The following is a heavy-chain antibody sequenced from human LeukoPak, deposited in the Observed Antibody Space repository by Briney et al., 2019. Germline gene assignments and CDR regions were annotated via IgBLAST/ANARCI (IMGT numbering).Heavy chain of an antibody. CDR3: ARLNSGYDYFDY. Sequence: ASVKVSCKASGYTFTGFYMHWVRQAPGQGLEWMGWINPDGGGTNYAQKFQGRVTVTRDTSISTAYMELSRLTSDDTAVYYCARLNSGYDYFDYWGQGTLVTVSS. D-gene: IGHD5-12*01. V-gene: IGHV1-2*02. CDR1: GYTFTGFY. CDR2: INPDGGGT. J-gene: IGHJ4*02.